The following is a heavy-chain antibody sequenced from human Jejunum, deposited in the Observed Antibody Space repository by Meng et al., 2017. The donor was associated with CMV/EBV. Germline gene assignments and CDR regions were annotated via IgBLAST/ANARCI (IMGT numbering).Heavy chain of an antibody. D-gene: IGHD6-6*01. CDR2: IYHSGST. J-gene: IGHJ4*02. CDR3: AGIQYSSSSTARLVYYSAF. V-gene: IGHV4-59*03. Sequence: SSYYWNWIRQPPGKGLEWIGYIYHSGSTNYNPSLQRRVAISVDTSRNQFSLKLTSVTAADTAVYYCAGIQYSSSSTARLVYYSAFWGQGTLVTVSS. CDR1: SSYY.